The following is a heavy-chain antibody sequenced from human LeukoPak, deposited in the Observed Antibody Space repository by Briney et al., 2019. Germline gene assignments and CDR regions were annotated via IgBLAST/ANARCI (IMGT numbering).Heavy chain of an antibody. D-gene: IGHD3-9*01. V-gene: IGHV3-20*04. CDR3: ARDRNLQVLRYFDCLFPDAFDI. J-gene: IGHJ3*02. Sequence: VGSLRLSCAASGFTFDDYGMSWVRQAPGKGLEWVSGINWNGGSTGYADSVKGRFTISRDNAKNSLYLQMNSLRAEDTALYYCARDRNLQVLRYFDCLFPDAFDIWGQGTMVTVSS. CDR2: INWNGGST. CDR1: GFTFDDYG.